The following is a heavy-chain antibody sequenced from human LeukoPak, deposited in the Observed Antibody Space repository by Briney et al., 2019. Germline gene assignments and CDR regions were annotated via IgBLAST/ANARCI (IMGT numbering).Heavy chain of an antibody. Sequence: ASVKVSCKASGGTFSSYAISWVRQAPGQGLEWMGRIIPILGIANYAQKFQGRVTITADKSTSTAYMELSSLRSEDTAVYYCARAPLMSDCSSDDCWSLDYWGQGTLVTVSS. V-gene: IGHV1-69*04. CDR1: GGTFSSYA. CDR3: ARAPLMSDCSSDDCWSLDY. D-gene: IGHD2-21*02. CDR2: IIPILGIA. J-gene: IGHJ4*02.